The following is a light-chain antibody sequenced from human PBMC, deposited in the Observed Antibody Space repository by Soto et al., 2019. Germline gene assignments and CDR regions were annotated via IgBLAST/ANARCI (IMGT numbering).Light chain of an antibody. CDR3: QQDGSSPLYT. CDR2: GAS. V-gene: IGKV3-20*01. Sequence: EIVLTQSPGTLSLSPGERATLSCRASQSVSSSYLAWYQQKPGQAPRLLIYGASSRATGIPDRFSGSESGTDFTITISRLEPEDFAVYYCQQDGSSPLYTFGQGTKLEIQ. CDR1: QSVSSSY. J-gene: IGKJ2*01.